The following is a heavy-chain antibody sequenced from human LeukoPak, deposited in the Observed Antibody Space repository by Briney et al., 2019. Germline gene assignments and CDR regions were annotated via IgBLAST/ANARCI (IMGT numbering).Heavy chain of an antibody. CDR3: ARAEYYDSSGYYPFDY. D-gene: IGHD3-22*01. CDR1: GYTFTSYG. J-gene: IGHJ4*02. CDR2: ISAYNGNT. V-gene: IGHV1-18*01. Sequence: ASVKVSCTASGYTFTSYGISWVRQAPGQGLEWMGWISAYNGNTNYAQKLQGRVTMTTDTSTSTAYMELRSLRSDDTAVYYCARAEYYDSSGYYPFDYWGQGTLVTVSS.